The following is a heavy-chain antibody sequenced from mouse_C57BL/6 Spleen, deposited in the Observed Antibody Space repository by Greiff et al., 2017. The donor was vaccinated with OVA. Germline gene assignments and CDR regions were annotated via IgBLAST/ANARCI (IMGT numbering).Heavy chain of an antibody. J-gene: IGHJ2*01. Sequence: QVQLQQSGAELVRPGASVTLSCKASGYTFTDYEMNWVKQTPVHGLEWIGAIDPETGGTAYNQKFKGKAILTADKSSSTAYMELRSLTSEDSAVYYCTREDLGSHYFDVWGKGTTLTVSS. CDR3: TREDLGSHYFDV. CDR1: GYTFTDYE. V-gene: IGHV1-15*01. CDR2: IDPETGGT.